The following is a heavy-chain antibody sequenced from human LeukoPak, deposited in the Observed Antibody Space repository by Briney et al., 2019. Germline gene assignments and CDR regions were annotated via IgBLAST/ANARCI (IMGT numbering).Heavy chain of an antibody. Sequence: ASVKVSCKASGYTFTGYYTHWVRQAPGQGLEWMGWINPNSGGTNYAQKFQGWVTMTRDTSISTAYMELSRLRSDDTAVYYCARGDIVVVPAAICWFDPWGQGTLVTVSS. CDR1: GYTFTGYY. D-gene: IGHD2-2*01. J-gene: IGHJ5*02. V-gene: IGHV1-2*04. CDR2: INPNSGGT. CDR3: ARGDIVVVPAAICWFDP.